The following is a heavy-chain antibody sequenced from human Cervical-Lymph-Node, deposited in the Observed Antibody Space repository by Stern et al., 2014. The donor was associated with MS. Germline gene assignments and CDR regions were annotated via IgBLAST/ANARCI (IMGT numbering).Heavy chain of an antibody. CDR3: AGSGTYYPDY. V-gene: IGHV4-59*08. J-gene: IGHJ4*02. CDR2: VHYSGTT. D-gene: IGHD3-3*01. CDR1: GGSISSYY. Sequence: QMQLQESGPGLVKPSETLSLTCSVSGGSISSYYWNWIRQPPGKGLEWIVNVHYSGTTNYNPSLKSRVTILLDTSMNKISLKLTSVTAADTAVYYCAGSGTYYPDYWGQGILVTVSS.